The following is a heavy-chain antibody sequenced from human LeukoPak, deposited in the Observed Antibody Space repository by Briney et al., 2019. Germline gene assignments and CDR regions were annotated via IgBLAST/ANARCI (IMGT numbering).Heavy chain of an antibody. CDR1: GYSISSGYY. Sequence: SETLSLTCTVSGYSISSGYYWGWIRQPPGKGLEWIGSIYHSGSTYYNPSLKSRVTISVDTSKNQFSLKLSSVTAADTAVYYCARGVQNYYDSSGYFDYWGQGTLVTVSS. D-gene: IGHD3-22*01. V-gene: IGHV4-38-2*02. CDR3: ARGVQNYYDSSGYFDY. CDR2: IYHSGST. J-gene: IGHJ4*02.